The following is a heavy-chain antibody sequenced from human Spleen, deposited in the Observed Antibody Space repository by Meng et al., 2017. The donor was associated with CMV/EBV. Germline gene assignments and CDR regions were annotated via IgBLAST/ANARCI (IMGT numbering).Heavy chain of an antibody. CDR3: AKDYYDSRGYYYGIEY. CDR2: IRLSGGGT. J-gene: IGHJ4*02. V-gene: IGHV3-23*01. D-gene: IGHD3-22*01. CDR1: GFTVSNCA. Sequence: GFTVSNCAGSGVRQGQGKGLEWVSDIRLSGGGTYYADSVKGRFTISRDNSKNTLYLQMNVLRAEDTAIYYCAKDYYDSRGYYYGIEYWGQGTLVTVSS.